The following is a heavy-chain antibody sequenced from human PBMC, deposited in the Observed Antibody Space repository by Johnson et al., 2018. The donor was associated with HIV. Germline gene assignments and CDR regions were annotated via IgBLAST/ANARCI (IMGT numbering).Heavy chain of an antibody. D-gene: IGHD1-1*01. CDR2: ISYDGNNK. J-gene: IGHJ3*02. V-gene: IGHV3-30*03. Sequence: QVQLVESGGGLVKPGGSLRFSCAVSGFTFTNVWMNWVRQVPGKGLEWVALISYDGNNKYYADSVKGRFNISRDNSKNTQYLQMNSLRAEDTAVYYCAREGTLGAFDIWGQGTMVTVSS. CDR1: GFTFTNVW. CDR3: AREGTLGAFDI.